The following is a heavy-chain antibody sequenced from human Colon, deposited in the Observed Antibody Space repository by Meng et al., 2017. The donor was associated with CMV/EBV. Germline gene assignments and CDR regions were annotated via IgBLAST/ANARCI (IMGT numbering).Heavy chain of an antibody. Sequence: GGSLKISCKGSGYSFSSYWIGWVRQMPGKGLEWMGFIYPGDSDTTYSPSFQGQVTISADKSISTAYLQWSSLKASDTAMYYCARYSGSSPPRYWGQGTLVTVSS. CDR1: GYSFSSYW. V-gene: IGHV5-51*01. CDR2: IYPGDSDT. CDR3: ARYSGSSPPRY. J-gene: IGHJ4*02. D-gene: IGHD6-13*01.